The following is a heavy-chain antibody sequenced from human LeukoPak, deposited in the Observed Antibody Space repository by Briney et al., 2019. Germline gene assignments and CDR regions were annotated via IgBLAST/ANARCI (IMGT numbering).Heavy chain of an antibody. Sequence: GGSLRLSCAASGFTLSSYWMSWVRQAPGKGLEWVGNINQYGSETYYVDSVRGRCTISRDNAKSSLYLLLNSLRAEDTAVYYCARGRASDSYEKAPPFDLWGQGTLVTVSS. CDR2: INQYGSET. J-gene: IGHJ4*02. V-gene: IGHV3-7*01. CDR3: ARGRASDSYEKAPPFDL. CDR1: GFTLSSYW. D-gene: IGHD3-10*01.